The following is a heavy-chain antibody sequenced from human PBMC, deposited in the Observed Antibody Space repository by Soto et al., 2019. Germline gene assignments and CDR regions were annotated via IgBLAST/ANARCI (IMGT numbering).Heavy chain of an antibody. CDR1: GFTFSSYA. V-gene: IGHV3-30-3*01. Sequence: QVQLVESGGGVVQPGRSLRLSCAASGFTFSSYAMHWVRQAPGKGLEWVAVISYDGSNKYYADSVKGRFTISRDNSKNTLYLQMNSRRAEDTAVYYCARDPTTTTTYYYYYGMDVWGQGTTVTVSS. D-gene: IGHD1-26*01. J-gene: IGHJ6*02. CDR3: ARDPTTTTTYYYYYGMDV. CDR2: ISYDGSNK.